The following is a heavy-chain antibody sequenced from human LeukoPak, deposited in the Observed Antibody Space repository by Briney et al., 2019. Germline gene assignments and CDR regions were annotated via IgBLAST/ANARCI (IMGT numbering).Heavy chain of an antibody. V-gene: IGHV4-61*02. Sequence: SQTLSLTCTVSGGSISSGSYYWSWIRQPAGKGLEWIGRIYTSGSTNYNPSLKSRVTISVDTSKNQFSLKLSSVTAADTAVYYCARWYDCGGDCYYLDYWGRGTLVTVSS. CDR1: GGSISSGSYY. J-gene: IGHJ4*02. CDR2: IYTSGST. CDR3: ARWYDCGGDCYYLDY. D-gene: IGHD2-21*01.